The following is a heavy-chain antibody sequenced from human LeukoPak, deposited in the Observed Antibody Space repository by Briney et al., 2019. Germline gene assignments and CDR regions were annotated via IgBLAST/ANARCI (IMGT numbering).Heavy chain of an antibody. V-gene: IGHV3-74*01. CDR2: IISDGSS. D-gene: IGHD3-10*01. Sequence: GGSLRPSCEASGFTLSNYWMYWVRQAPGKGLVWVSRIISDGSSNYADSVKGRFTISRDNAKNTLYLQPNSLRAEDTAVYYCVRGVYASGSSPWGQGTLVTVSS. CDR1: GFTLSNYW. CDR3: VRGVYASGSSP. J-gene: IGHJ5*02.